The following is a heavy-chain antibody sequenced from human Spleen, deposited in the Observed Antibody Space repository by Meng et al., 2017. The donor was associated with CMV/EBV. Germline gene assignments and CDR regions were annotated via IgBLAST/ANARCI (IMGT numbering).Heavy chain of an antibody. D-gene: IGHD3-22*01. CDR1: GFTFSNYA. J-gene: IGHJ4*02. CDR3: AKRRGSSGYYYFDY. CDR2: IYSGGSST. Sequence: GGSLILSCAASGFTFSNYAMNWVRQAPGKGLEWVSVIYSGGSSTNYADSVKGRFTISRDNSKNRLYLQMNSLRAEYTAVYYCAKRRGSSGYYYFDYWGQGTLVTVSS. V-gene: IGHV3-23*03.